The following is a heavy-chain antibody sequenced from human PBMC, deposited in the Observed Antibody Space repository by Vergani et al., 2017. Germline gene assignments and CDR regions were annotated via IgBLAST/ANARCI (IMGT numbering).Heavy chain of an antibody. D-gene: IGHD6-13*01. Sequence: QVQLVQSGAEVKKPGASVKVSCKASGYTFTGYYMHWVRQAPGQGLEWMGWINPNSGGTNYAQKFQGRVTMTRDTSISTAYMELSRLRSDDTAVYYCARTNKIRAAAGPTYYFDYWGQGTLVTVSS. CDR3: ARTNKIRAAAGPTYYFDY. J-gene: IGHJ4*02. V-gene: IGHV1-2*02. CDR1: GYTFTGYY. CDR2: INPNSGGT.